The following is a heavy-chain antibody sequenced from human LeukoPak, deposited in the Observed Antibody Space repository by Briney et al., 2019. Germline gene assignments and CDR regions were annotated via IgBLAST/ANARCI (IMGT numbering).Heavy chain of an antibody. Sequence: TGGSLRLSCAASGFTFSNAWMSWVRQAPGKGLEWVSVIYSGGSTYYADSVKGRFTISRDNSKNTLYLQMNSLRAEDTAVYYCARDAYDSSGYCGYWGQGTLVTVSS. CDR2: IYSGGST. CDR3: ARDAYDSSGYCGY. V-gene: IGHV3-66*01. J-gene: IGHJ4*02. CDR1: GFTFSNAW. D-gene: IGHD3-22*01.